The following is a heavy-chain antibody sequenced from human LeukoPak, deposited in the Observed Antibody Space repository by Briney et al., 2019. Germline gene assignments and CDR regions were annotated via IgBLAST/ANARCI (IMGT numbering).Heavy chain of an antibody. CDR2: TYYRSKWYN. V-gene: IGHV6-1*01. Sequence: SQTLSLTCAISGDSVSSNSAAWNWIRQSPSRGLEWLGRTYYRSKWYNDYAVSVKSRITINPDTSKNQFSLKLSSVTAADTAVYYCARHVSYYDNTPAPYAVDFWGQGTMVTVSS. CDR3: ARHVSYYDNTPAPYAVDF. D-gene: IGHD3-22*01. J-gene: IGHJ3*01. CDR1: GDSVSSNSAA.